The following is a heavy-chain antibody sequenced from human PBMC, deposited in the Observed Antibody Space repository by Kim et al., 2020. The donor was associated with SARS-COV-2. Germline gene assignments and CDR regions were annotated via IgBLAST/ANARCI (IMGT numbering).Heavy chain of an antibody. D-gene: IGHD3-9*01. Sequence: SVKVSCKASGGTFSSYAISWVRQAPGQGLEWMGGIIPIFGTANYAQKFQGRVTITADESTSTAYMELSSLRSEDTAVYYCASHTLRLRYFDSPRAPYYYGMDVWGQGTTVTVSS. J-gene: IGHJ6*02. CDR2: IIPIFGTA. V-gene: IGHV1-69*13. CDR1: GGTFSSYA. CDR3: ASHTLRLRYFDSPRAPYYYGMDV.